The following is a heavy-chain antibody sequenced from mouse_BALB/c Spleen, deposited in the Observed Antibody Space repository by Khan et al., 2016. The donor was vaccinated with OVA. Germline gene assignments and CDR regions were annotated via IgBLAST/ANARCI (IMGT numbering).Heavy chain of an antibody. D-gene: IGHD1-1*02. CDR2: ISTYYGDV. CDR1: GYTFTDFT. J-gene: IGHJ3*01. Sequence: VQLQQSGAELVRPGVSVKISCKGSGYTFTDFTIHWVKQSHALSLEWIGVISTYYGDVTYNQKFKGKATMTVDKSSSTTYMELARLTSEDSAIYYCRRGVGGSRFAYWGQGTLVTVSA. V-gene: IGHV1S137*01. CDR3: RRGVGGSRFAY.